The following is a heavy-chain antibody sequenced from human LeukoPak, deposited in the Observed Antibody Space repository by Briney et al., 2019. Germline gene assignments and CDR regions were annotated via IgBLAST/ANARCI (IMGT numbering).Heavy chain of an antibody. CDR2: ISFDGSNK. J-gene: IGHJ4*02. CDR1: GYTFSSYG. D-gene: IGHD6-19*01. Sequence: GSSLRLSCAASGYTFSSYGMHCVRHAPGKGLEGVAVISFDGSNKYYADSVKGRFTISRDNSKNTLYLQMNSLRAEDTAVYYCAKDLFQSSGPDMGFDYWGQGTLVIVSA. CDR3: AKDLFQSSGPDMGFDY. V-gene: IGHV3-30*18.